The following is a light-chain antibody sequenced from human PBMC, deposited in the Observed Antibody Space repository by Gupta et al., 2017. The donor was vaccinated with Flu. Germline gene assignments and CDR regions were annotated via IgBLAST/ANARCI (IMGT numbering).Light chain of an antibody. V-gene: IGLV3-21*03. Sequence: SYVLTQPPSVSVAPGKTARITCGGNNIGSKSVHWYQQKPGQAPVLVVYDDTDRPSGIPERFSGSNSGNTATLTISRVEAGDEADDDCQVWDSSTDQQVFGTGTKVKVL. CDR1: NIGSKS. CDR3: QVWDSSTDQQV. CDR2: DDT. J-gene: IGLJ1*01.